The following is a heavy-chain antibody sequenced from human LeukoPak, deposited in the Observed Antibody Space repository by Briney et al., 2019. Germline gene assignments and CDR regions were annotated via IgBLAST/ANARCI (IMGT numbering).Heavy chain of an antibody. Sequence: SETLSLTCTDSGASIRNYYWSWIRQPPGKGLEWIGYIYTSGTTNYNPSLKSRVIISADTSKNQFSLILNSVTAADTAVYYCARSPLAPKEFHKWGQGTLVTVSS. J-gene: IGHJ4*02. V-gene: IGHV4-4*09. CDR2: IYTSGTT. D-gene: IGHD2/OR15-2a*01. CDR1: GASIRNYY. CDR3: ARSPLAPKEFHK.